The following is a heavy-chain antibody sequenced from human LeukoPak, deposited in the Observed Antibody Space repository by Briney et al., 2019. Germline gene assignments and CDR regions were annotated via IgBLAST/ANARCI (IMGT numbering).Heavy chain of an antibody. CDR1: GFSFSTHN. CDR3: ARENVEMATVTYYFDY. D-gene: IGHD5-24*01. V-gene: IGHV3-21*01. Sequence: GGSLRLSCVASGFSFSTHNMNWVRQAPGQGLEWVSSIGRDSSYVYYADSLKGRFTISRDDAKNSLYLQMNSLRAEDTAVYYCARENVEMATVTYYFDYWGQGTLVTVSS. J-gene: IGHJ4*02. CDR2: IGRDSSYV.